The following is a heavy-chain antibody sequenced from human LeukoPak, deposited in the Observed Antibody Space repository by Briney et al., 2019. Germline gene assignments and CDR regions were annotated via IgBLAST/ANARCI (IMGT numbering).Heavy chain of an antibody. J-gene: IGHJ4*02. V-gene: IGHV4-38-2*01. CDR2: ITQSGST. Sequence: SETLSLTCAVSGDSISSGYYWAWIRQPPGKGLEWIGSITQSGSTYYNPSLRSRVSISVDTSKNQFSLKVNSVTAADTAVYYCASHTIPSRPRQGLGYFDYWGQGTLVTVSS. CDR3: ASHTIPSRPRQGLGYFDY. CDR1: GDSISSGYY. D-gene: IGHD3-9*01.